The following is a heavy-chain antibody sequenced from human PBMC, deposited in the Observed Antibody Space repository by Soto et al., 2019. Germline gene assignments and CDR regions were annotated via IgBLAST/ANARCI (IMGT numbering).Heavy chain of an antibody. Sequence: QVLLQESGPGLVKPPETLSLTCTVSGVSVNSGSFYWTWIRQPPGKGLEWIGFVSYSGTTKYNASLKSRVTISVDTSRSQISLTVSSVTAADTAVYYCARGATVTHSDYWGQGTLVTVSS. CDR2: VSYSGTT. J-gene: IGHJ4*02. V-gene: IGHV4-61*01. CDR1: GVSVNSGSFY. D-gene: IGHD4-17*01. CDR3: ARGATVTHSDY.